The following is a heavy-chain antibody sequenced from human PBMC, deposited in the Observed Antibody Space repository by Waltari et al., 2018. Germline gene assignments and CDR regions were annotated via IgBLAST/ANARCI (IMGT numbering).Heavy chain of an antibody. Sequence: QVQLVQSGAEVKKPGASVKVSCKASGYTFTSYYMYWVRQAPGQGLEWMGIINPSGGSTSYAQKFQGRVTMTRDTSTSTVYMELSSLRSEDTAVYYCAREGNFWSGYGVGWFDPWGQGTLVTVSS. CDR2: INPSGGST. J-gene: IGHJ5*02. CDR3: AREGNFWSGYGVGWFDP. D-gene: IGHD3-3*01. V-gene: IGHV1-46*01. CDR1: GYTFTSYY.